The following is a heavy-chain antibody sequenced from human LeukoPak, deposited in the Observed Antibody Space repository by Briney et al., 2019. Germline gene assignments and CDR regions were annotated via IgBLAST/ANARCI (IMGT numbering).Heavy chain of an antibody. J-gene: IGHJ4*02. CDR2: IYSGGST. CDR3: ARHYYDSSGYYYSTGFDY. D-gene: IGHD3-22*01. V-gene: IGHV3-53*01. Sequence: GGSLRLSCAASGFTVRSNYMSWVRQAPGKGLEWVSVIYSGGSTYYADSVKGRFTISRDNSKNTLYLQMNSLRAEDTAVYYCARHYYDSSGYYYSTGFDYWGQGTLVTVSS. CDR1: GFTVRSNY.